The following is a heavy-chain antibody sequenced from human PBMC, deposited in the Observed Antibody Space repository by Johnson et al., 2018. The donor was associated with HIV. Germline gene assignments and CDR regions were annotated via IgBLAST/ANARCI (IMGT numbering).Heavy chain of an antibody. J-gene: IGHJ3*02. V-gene: IGHV3-20*04. CDR3: ARGEWELNAGHGFDI. Sequence: VHLVESGGGVVRPGRSLRLSCAASGFTFDVHGMTWVRQPPGKGLEWVSGINWNGGSTGYADSVKGRFTISRDNAKNSLYLQMNSLRAEDTAFYYCARGEWELNAGHGFDIWGQGTMVTVSS. CDR2: INWNGGST. CDR1: GFTFDVHG. D-gene: IGHD1-26*01.